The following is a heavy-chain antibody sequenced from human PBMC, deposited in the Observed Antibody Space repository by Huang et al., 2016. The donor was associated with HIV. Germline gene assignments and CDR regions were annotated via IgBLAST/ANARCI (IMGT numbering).Heavy chain of an antibody. CDR1: GFSISSYW. CDR3: ARDPRIQSWLNFFDY. J-gene: IGHJ4*02. D-gene: IGHD3-22*01. V-gene: IGHV3-74*01. CDR2: INSEVSST. Sequence: EVQLVESGGGLVQPGGSLRLSCAASGFSISSYWMHWVRQAPGKGLVGVAGINSEVSSTSYAESVKGRFTISRDNAKNTLYLQMNSLRAEDTAVYYCARDPRIQSWLNFFDYWGQGTLVSVSS.